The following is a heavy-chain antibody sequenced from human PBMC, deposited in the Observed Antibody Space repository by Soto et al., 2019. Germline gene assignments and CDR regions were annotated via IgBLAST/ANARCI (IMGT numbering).Heavy chain of an antibody. CDR1: GYTFTSYD. V-gene: IGHV1-8*01. CDR2: MNPNSGNT. J-gene: IGHJ6*02. Sequence: GASVKVSCKASGYTFTSYDINWVRQATGQGLEWMGWMNPNSGNTGYAQKFQGRVTMTRNTSISTAYMELSSLRSEDTAVYYCARGPGVLRFLEWLSSWNYYYYYGMDVWGQGTTVTVSS. D-gene: IGHD3-3*01. CDR3: ARGPGVLRFLEWLSSWNYYYYYGMDV.